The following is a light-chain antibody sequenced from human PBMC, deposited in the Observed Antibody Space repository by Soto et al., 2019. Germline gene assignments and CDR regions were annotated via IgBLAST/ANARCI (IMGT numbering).Light chain of an antibody. Sequence: EIVLTQSPATLSLSPGERATLSCRASQSVTTYLVWYQQKPGQAPRLLIYDASKRAIGIPDRFSGSGSGTDFTLTISSLEPEDFAVYYCQQRSSWPRVFGRGTKVEIK. V-gene: IGKV3-11*01. CDR1: QSVTTY. CDR3: QQRSSWPRV. CDR2: DAS. J-gene: IGKJ4*01.